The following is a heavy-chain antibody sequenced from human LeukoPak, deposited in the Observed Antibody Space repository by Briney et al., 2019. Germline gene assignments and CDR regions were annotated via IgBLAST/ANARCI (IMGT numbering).Heavy chain of an antibody. V-gene: IGHV3-64*01. J-gene: IGHJ4*02. CDR3: ARVGDRSGNGYSH. Sequence: GGSLRLSCAASGFTISRSSMHWVRQAPGKGLEFVSAISRRGGNTYYANSVKGRFTISRDTSKNTLYLQVGSLREDMAVFYCARVGDRSGNGYSHRGQGTLGTVSS. CDR2: ISRRGGNT. D-gene: IGHD2-2*03. CDR1: GFTISRSS.